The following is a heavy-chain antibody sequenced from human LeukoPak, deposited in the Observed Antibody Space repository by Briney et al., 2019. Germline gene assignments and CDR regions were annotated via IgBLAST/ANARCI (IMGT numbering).Heavy chain of an antibody. Sequence: PGGSLRLSCAASGFTFSSYAMSWVRQAPGKGLEWVSSISSSSSYIYYADSVKGRFTISRDNAKNSLYLQMNSLRAEDTAVYYCASGVYGYEAFWFDPWGQGTLVTVSS. CDR3: ASGVYGYEAFWFDP. CDR2: ISSSSSYI. CDR1: GFTFSSYA. J-gene: IGHJ5*02. V-gene: IGHV3-21*04. D-gene: IGHD5-18*01.